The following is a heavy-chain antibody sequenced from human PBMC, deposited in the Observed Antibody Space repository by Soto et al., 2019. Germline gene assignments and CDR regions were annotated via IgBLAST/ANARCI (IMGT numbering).Heavy chain of an antibody. V-gene: IGHV3-43*01. CDR3: ARETLSFGSALDV. J-gene: IGHJ6*02. CDR2: ITWNGGNT. CDR1: GFRVDDYN. D-gene: IGHD3-3*01. Sequence: HPAGSLRLSCASSGFRVDDYNMHWVRQAPGKGLEWVSLITWNGGNTYYADSVKGRFTISRDGTTQSVFLQMTSLKREDTGLYYCARETLSFGSALDVWGQGTTVTVSS.